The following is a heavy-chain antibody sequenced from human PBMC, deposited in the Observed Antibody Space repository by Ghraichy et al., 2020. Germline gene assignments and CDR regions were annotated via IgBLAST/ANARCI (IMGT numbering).Heavy chain of an antibody. Sequence: SETLSLTCAVYGGSFSDYYWSWIRQPPGKGLEWIGEINYSGSTNYNPSLKSRVTISVDTSKNQFSLKLSSVTAADTAVYYCAGGPSLAAVGTWYFDLWGRGTLVTVSS. V-gene: IGHV4-34*01. D-gene: IGHD6-13*01. J-gene: IGHJ2*01. CDR3: AGGPSLAAVGTWYFDL. CDR1: GGSFSDYY. CDR2: INYSGST.